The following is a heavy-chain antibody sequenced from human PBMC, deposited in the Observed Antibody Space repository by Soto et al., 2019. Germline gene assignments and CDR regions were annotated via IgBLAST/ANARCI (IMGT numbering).Heavy chain of an antibody. J-gene: IGHJ5*02. D-gene: IGHD3-10*01. CDR1: GGTFSSYT. Sequence: QVQLVQSGAEVKKPGSSVKVSCKASGGTFSSYTISWVRQAPGQGLEWMGRIIPILGIANYAQKFQGRVTITADKSTSNAYMELSRLRSEDTDVYYCAYGAGSYGPLNWFDPWGQGTLVTVSS. CDR3: AYGAGSYGPLNWFDP. CDR2: IIPILGIA. V-gene: IGHV1-69*02.